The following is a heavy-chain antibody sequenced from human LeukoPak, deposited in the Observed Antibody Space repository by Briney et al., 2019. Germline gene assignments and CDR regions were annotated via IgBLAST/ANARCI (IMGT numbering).Heavy chain of an antibody. J-gene: IGHJ4*02. CDR3: AKAGSNPRGQQPRPAYYFDY. CDR1: GFTVSSNY. D-gene: IGHD6-13*01. V-gene: IGHV3-23*01. CDR2: ISGSGGST. Sequence: GGSLRLSCAVSGFTVSSNYMNWVRQAPGKGLEWVSAISGSGGSTYYADSVKGRFTISRDNSKNTLYLQMNSLRAEDTAVYYCAKAGSNPRGQQPRPAYYFDYWGQGTLVTVSS.